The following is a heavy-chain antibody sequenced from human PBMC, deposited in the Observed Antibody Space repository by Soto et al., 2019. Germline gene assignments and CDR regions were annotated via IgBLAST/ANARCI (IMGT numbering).Heavy chain of an antibody. V-gene: IGHV2-5*02. Sequence: QITLKESGPPLVKPTQTLTLTCTFSGFSLSTSGVGVGWIRQPPGKALEWLALIYWDDDKRYSPSLKSRLTNTKDTPKNPGVLKITHEEPVDTTNYYCAHRPPDFVFRPGAYQGAGGNNRFDPWGPGTPVPRSS. CDR1: GFSLSTSGVG. J-gene: IGHJ5*01. CDR2: IYWDDDK. CDR3: AHRPPDFVFRPGAYQGAGGNNRFDP. D-gene: IGHD2-2*01.